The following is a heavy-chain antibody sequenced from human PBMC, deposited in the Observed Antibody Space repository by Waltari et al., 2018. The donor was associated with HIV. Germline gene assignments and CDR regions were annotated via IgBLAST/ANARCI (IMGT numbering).Heavy chain of an antibody. CDR1: GGSISSGSNY. Sequence: QVQLQESGPGLVKPSQTLSLTCTVSGGSISSGSNYWSWIRQPAGKGLEWIGRIYTSGSTNYNPSLKSRVTISVDPSKNQVSLKLSSVTAADTAMYYCARVMHRKGAFDYWGQGTLVTVSS. V-gene: IGHV4-61*02. CDR3: ARVMHRKGAFDY. CDR2: IYTSGST. J-gene: IGHJ4*02. D-gene: IGHD3-16*01.